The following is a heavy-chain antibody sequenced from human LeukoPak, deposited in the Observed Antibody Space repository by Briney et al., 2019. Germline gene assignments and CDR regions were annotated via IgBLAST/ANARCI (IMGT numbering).Heavy chain of an antibody. CDR3: AKAAYGDYVNWFDP. D-gene: IGHD4-17*01. Sequence: GGSLRLSCAASGFTFSSHAMNWVRQAPGKGLEWVSSIGGIGASTYYADSVKGRFTISRDNSKNMLYLQMNSLRAEDTALYYCAKAAYGDYVNWFDPWGQGILVTVSS. V-gene: IGHV3-23*01. CDR1: GFTFSSHA. CDR2: IGGIGAST. J-gene: IGHJ5*02.